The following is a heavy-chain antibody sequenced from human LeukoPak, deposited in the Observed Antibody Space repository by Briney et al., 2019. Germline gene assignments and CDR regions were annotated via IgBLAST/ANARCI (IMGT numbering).Heavy chain of an antibody. Sequence: ASVKVSCKASGYTFTSYYMHWVRQAPGQGLEWMGIINPSGGSTSYAQKFQGRVTITTDESTSTAYMELSSLRSEDTAVYYCARARDYYDSSGSLFDYWGQGTLVTVSS. CDR1: GYTFTSYY. CDR2: INPSGGST. V-gene: IGHV1-46*01. D-gene: IGHD3-22*01. J-gene: IGHJ4*02. CDR3: ARARDYYDSSGSLFDY.